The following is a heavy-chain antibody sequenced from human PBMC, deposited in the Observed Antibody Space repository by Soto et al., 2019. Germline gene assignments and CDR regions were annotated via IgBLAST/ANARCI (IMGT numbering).Heavy chain of an antibody. Sequence: PSETLSLTCTVSGGSISSGDYYWSWIRQPPGKGLEWIGYIYYSGSTYYNPSLKSRVTISVDTSKNQFSLKLSSVTAADTAVYYCAREAKKGYYDSSGYLADYWGQGTLVTVSS. CDR1: GGSISSGDYY. CDR2: IYYSGST. J-gene: IGHJ4*02. D-gene: IGHD3-22*01. CDR3: AREAKKGYYDSSGYLADY. V-gene: IGHV4-30-4*01.